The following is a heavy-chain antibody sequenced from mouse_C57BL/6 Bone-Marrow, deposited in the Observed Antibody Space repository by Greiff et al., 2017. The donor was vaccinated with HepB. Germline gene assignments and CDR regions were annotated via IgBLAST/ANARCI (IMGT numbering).Heavy chain of an antibody. CDR1: GYTFTSYW. D-gene: IGHD3-1*01. CDR2: IYPGSGST. V-gene: IGHV1-55*01. J-gene: IGHJ4*01. CDR3: ARSGRSLYYYAMDY. Sequence: QVQLQQPGAELVKPGASVKMSCKASGYTFTSYWITWVKQRPGQGLEWIGAIYPGSGSTNYNEKFKSKATLTVDTSSSTAYMQLSSLTSEDSAVYYCARSGRSLYYYAMDYWGQGTSVTVSS.